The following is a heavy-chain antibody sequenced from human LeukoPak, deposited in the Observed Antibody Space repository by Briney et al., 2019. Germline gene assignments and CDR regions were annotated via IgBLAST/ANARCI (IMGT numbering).Heavy chain of an antibody. CDR3: EKDGCSSTSCYDYYYMDV. D-gene: IGHD2-2*01. CDR2: IIPILGIA. CDR1: GGTFSSYT. V-gene: IGHV1-69*04. Sequence: ASVKVSCKASGGTFSSYTISWVRQAPGQGLEWMGRIIPILGIANYAQKFQGRVTITADKSTSTAYMELSSLMSEETAVYYCEKDGCSSTSCYDYYYMDVWGKGTTVTVSS. J-gene: IGHJ6*03.